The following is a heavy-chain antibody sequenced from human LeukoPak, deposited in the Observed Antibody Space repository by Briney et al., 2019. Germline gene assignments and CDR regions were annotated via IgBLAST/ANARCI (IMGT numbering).Heavy chain of an antibody. CDR1: GGSISSGGYS. J-gene: IGHJ5*02. V-gene: IGHV4-30-2*01. D-gene: IGHD2-15*01. Sequence: SETLSLTCAVSGGSISSGGYSWSWIRQPPGKGLEWIGYIYHSGSTYYNPSLKSRVTISVDRSKNQFSLKLSSVTAADTAVYYCARGYSSGGSCYGRSDWFDPWGQGTLVTVSS. CDR2: IYHSGST. CDR3: ARGYSSGGSCYGRSDWFDP.